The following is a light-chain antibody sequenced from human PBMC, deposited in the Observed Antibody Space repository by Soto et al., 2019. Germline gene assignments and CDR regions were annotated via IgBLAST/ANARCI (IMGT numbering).Light chain of an antibody. J-gene: IGKJ3*01. V-gene: IGKV3-20*01. CDR2: GSS. CDR3: QQNSSSPLT. Sequence: EIVLTQSPGTLSLSPGERATLSCRASQSVSSSYLAWYQQKPGQAPRLLIYGSSSRATGIPDRFSSSGSGTDFPLTISRLAPEYFAVYYCQQNSSSPLTFGPGTKVDIK. CDR1: QSVSSSY.